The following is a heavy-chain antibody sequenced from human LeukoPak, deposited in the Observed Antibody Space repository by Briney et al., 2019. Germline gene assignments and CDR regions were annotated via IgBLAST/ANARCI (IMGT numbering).Heavy chain of an antibody. CDR1: GYSFTSYW. J-gene: IGHJ4*02. CDR3: ARHRRYYYDSSGYYYFDY. CDR2: IYPGDSDT. Sequence: GASLKVSCKGSGYSFTSYWIGWVRQMPGKGLEWMGIIYPGDSDTRYSPSFQGQVTISADKSISTAYLQWSILKASDTAMYYCARHRRYYYDSSGYYYFDYWGQGTLVTVSS. V-gene: IGHV5-51*01. D-gene: IGHD3-22*01.